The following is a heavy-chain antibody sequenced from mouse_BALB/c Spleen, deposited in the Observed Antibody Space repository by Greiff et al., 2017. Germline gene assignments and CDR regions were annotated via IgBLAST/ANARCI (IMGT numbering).Heavy chain of an antibody. CDR3: AREALLWLRRGNYYAMDY. Sequence: QVQLQQSGPGLVAPSQSLSITCTVSGFSLTSYGVHWVRQPPGKGLEWLGVIWAGGSTNYNSALMSRLSISKDNSKSQVFLKMNSLQTDDTAMYYCAREALLWLRRGNYYAMDYWGQGTSVTVSS. CDR1: GFSLTSYG. D-gene: IGHD2-2*01. J-gene: IGHJ4*01. CDR2: IWAGGST. V-gene: IGHV2-9*02.